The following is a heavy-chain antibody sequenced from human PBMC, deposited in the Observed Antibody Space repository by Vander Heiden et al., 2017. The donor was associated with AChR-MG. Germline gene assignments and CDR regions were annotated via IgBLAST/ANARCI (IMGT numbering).Heavy chain of an antibody. D-gene: IGHD2-15*01. CDR2: ISSSSSAL. Sequence: EVQLVESGGDLVQPGGSLRLSCAASGFTFRSYGLNWVRQAPGKGLEWVSYISSSSSALYYSDSVRGRFTISRDNAKKSLHLQMNSLRVEDTAVYYCARVSAVGCSGGACYSAFLHYYGLDVWGPGTTVTVSS. J-gene: IGHJ6*02. CDR3: ARVSAVGCSGGACYSAFLHYYGLDV. CDR1: GFTFRSYG. V-gene: IGHV3-48*01.